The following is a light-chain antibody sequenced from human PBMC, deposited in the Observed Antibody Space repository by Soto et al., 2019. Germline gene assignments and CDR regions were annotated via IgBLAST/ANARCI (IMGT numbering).Light chain of an antibody. CDR2: EVT. CDR1: SGDVGGYDY. CDR3: SSYAGSDNPYV. V-gene: IGLV2-8*01. J-gene: IGLJ1*01. Sequence: QSARTQPPSASGSPGQSVTISCTGTSGDVGGYDYVSWYQQHPGKAPKLMIYEVTKRPLGVPDRFSGSKSGNTASLTVSGLQAEDEADYYCSSYAGSDNPYVCGNGTK.